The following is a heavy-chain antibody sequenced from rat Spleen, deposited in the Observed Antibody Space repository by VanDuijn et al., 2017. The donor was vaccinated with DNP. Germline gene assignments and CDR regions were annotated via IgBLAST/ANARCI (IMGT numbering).Heavy chain of an antibody. J-gene: IGHJ2*01. CDR1: GFTFSDYY. CDR3: ASHTYYGYNFFVY. V-gene: IGHV5-25*01. CDR2: ITISGGNT. Sequence: EVQLVESGGGLVQPGRSLKLSCAASGFTFSDYYMTWVRQAPTKGLEWVASITISGGNTYYPDSVKGRFTMSRDNAKSTLYLQMNSLRSEDTATYYCASHTYYGYNFFVYWGQGVMVTVSS. D-gene: IGHD1-9*01.